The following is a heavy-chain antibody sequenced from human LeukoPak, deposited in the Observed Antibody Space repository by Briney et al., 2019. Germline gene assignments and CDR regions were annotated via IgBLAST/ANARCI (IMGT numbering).Heavy chain of an antibody. D-gene: IGHD3-10*01. V-gene: IGHV1-8*01. CDR3: ARGGAGTYYKRDGWFDP. CDR1: GYTFNSYD. CDR2: MNPNTGNT. Sequence: ASVKVSCKASGYTFNSYDINWVRQATGQGLEWMGWMNPNTGNTGYGERFQGRVTMARDNSISTAYMELNSLTSEDTAVYYCARGGAGTYYKRDGWFDPWGQGTVVTVSS. J-gene: IGHJ5*02.